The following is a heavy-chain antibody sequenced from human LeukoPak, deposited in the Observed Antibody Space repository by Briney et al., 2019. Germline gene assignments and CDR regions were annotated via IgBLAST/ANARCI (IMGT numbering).Heavy chain of an antibody. CDR3: ASGSIVVVPAAPGDYYYYGMDV. J-gene: IGHJ6*02. CDR1: GGSFSGYY. CDR2: INHSGSI. Sequence: KASETLSLTCAVYGGSFSGYYWSWIRQPPGKGLEWIGEINHSGSINYNPSLKSRVTISVDTSKNQFSLKLSSVTAADTAVYYCASGSIVVVPAAPGDYYYYGMDVWGQGTTVTVSS. V-gene: IGHV4-34*01. D-gene: IGHD2-2*01.